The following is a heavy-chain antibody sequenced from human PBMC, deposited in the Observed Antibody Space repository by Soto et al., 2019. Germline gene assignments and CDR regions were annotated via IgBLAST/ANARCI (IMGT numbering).Heavy chain of an antibody. CDR3: ARDWWEEPAGKETVSQFDY. CDR1: GFAFSSFG. V-gene: IGHV3-33*01. Sequence: QVQLVESGGGVVQPGRSLTLSCAASGFAFSSFGIHWVRQAPGKGLEWVAVIWSDGNKKYYADSVRGRFTISRDNSKNTLYLQMNSLRGEDTAVYYCARDWWEEPAGKETVSQFDYWGHGTQVTVSS. CDR2: IWSDGNKK. J-gene: IGHJ4*03. D-gene: IGHD6-13*01.